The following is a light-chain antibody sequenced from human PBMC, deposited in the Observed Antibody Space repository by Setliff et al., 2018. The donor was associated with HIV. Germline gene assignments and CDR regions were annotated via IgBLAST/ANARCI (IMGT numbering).Light chain of an antibody. CDR2: DVS. J-gene: IGLJ3*02. Sequence: QSVLTQPASVSGSPGQSITISCTGTSSDVGTYNAVYWYQQHPGKAPKLMIYDVSTRPSGVSNRFSGSKSGNTASLTISGLQTEDEADYYCHSYAGTHTVLFGGGTKVTVL. CDR3: HSYAGTHTVL. V-gene: IGLV2-23*01. CDR1: SSDVGTYNA.